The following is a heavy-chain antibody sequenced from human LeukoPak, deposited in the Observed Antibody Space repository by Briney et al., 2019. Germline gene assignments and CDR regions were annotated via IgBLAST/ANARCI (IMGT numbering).Heavy chain of an antibody. J-gene: IGHJ4*02. V-gene: IGHV3-7*01. CDR2: VNPAGISK. CDR1: GFTFTNYW. CDR3: TRERWLQPDY. Sequence: PGGSLRLSCAASGFTFTNYWMNWVRQAPGKGLEWVANVNPAGISKYYVDSVKGRLTISRDNVKSSLYLEMNSLRVEDTAVYYCTRERWLQPDYWGQGTLVAVSS. D-gene: IGHD5-24*01.